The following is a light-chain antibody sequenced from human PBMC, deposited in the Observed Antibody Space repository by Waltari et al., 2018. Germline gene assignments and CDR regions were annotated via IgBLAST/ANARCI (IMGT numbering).Light chain of an antibody. CDR2: YDS. CDR3: LVWHSTIDHQGV. J-gene: IGLJ2*01. CDR1: NLGRES. V-gene: IGLV3-21*04. Sequence: SYVVNQSPTVSVAPGETARITCGGDNLGRESVHWYQQRPGQAPWPVISYDSDRPSGIPERFSGSNSGNTATLTISWVEAEDEADYYCLVWHSTIDHQGVFGGGTKLTVL.